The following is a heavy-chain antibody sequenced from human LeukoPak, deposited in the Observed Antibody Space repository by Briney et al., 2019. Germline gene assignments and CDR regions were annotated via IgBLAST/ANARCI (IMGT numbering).Heavy chain of an antibody. CDR3: AKAGDPGPTPYYFDY. CDR1: GFTFSSYA. V-gene: IGHV3-23*01. Sequence: PGGSLRLSCAASGFTFSSYAMSWVRQAPGKGLEWVSAISGSGGSTYYADSVKGRFTISRDNSKSTLYLQMNSLRAEDTAVYYCAKAGDPGPTPYYFDYWGQGTLVTVSS. CDR2: ISGSGGST. J-gene: IGHJ4*02.